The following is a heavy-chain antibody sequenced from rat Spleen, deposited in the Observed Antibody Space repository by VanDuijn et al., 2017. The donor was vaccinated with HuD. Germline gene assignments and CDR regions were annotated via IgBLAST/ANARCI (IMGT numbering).Heavy chain of an antibody. V-gene: IGHV5-31*01. D-gene: IGHD1-2*01. CDR3: ARGSPYSSYISNWFAY. CDR2: ITNPGDST. CDR1: GITFTNYW. Sequence: EVQLVESGGGLVQPGGSLKLSCVASGITFTNYWMTWIRQAPGKGLEWIASITNPGDSTYYLDSVKGRFTISRNNAKSTLYLQMDSLRSEDTATYYCARGSPYSSYISNWFAYWGQGTLVTVSS. J-gene: IGHJ3*01.